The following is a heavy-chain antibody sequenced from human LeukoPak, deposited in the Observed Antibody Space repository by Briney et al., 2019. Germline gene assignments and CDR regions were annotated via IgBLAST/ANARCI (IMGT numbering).Heavy chain of an antibody. Sequence: SETLSLTRTVSGGSISSGDYYWSWIRQPPGKGLEWTGYIYYSGSTYYNPSLKSRVTISVDTSKNQFSLKLSSVTAADTAVYYCARAGGYDPTYFDYWGQGTLVTVSS. CDR2: IYYSGST. J-gene: IGHJ4*02. V-gene: IGHV4-30-4*01. CDR1: GGSISSGDYY. D-gene: IGHD5-12*01. CDR3: ARAGGYDPTYFDY.